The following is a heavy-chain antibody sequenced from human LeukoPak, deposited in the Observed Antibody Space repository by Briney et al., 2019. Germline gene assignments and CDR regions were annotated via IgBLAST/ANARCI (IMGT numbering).Heavy chain of an antibody. CDR1: GFNVTTNY. CDR2: IYSGGTT. V-gene: IGHV3-53*01. Sequence: GGSLRLSCAASGFNVTTNYMSWVRQAPGKGLECVSVIYSGGTTYYADSVKGRFTISRDISKNTLSLQMNSLRAEDTAVYYCARGRRDGYNLGYWGQGTLVAVSS. D-gene: IGHD5-24*01. J-gene: IGHJ4*02. CDR3: ARGRRDGYNLGY.